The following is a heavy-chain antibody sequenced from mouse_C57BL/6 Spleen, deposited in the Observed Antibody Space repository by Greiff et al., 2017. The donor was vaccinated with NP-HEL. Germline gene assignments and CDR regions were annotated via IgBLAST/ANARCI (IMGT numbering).Heavy chain of an antibody. D-gene: IGHD2-3*01. Sequence: EVKLVESGPELVKPGASVKISCKASGYSFTGYYMHWVKQSSEKSLEWIGEINPSTGGTSYNQKFKGKATLTVDKSSSTAYMQLKSLTSEDSAVYYCARDDGYSWFAYWGQGTLVTVSA. CDR3: ARDDGYSWFAY. CDR1: GYSFTGYY. V-gene: IGHV1-43*01. J-gene: IGHJ3*01. CDR2: INPSTGGT.